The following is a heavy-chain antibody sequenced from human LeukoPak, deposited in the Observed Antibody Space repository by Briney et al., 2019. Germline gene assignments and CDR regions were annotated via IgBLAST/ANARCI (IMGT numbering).Heavy chain of an antibody. CDR1: GYTFTNYG. CDR3: ARRSSGPFDY. CDR2: ISAYNGNT. J-gene: IGHJ4*02. V-gene: IGHV1-18*01. Sequence: ASVKVSCKASGYTFTNYGISWVRQAPGQGLEWMGWISAYNGNTNYAQKLQGRVTMTTDTSTTTAYMELRSLRSEDTAVYYCARRSSGPFDYWGQGTLVTVSS. D-gene: IGHD6-25*01.